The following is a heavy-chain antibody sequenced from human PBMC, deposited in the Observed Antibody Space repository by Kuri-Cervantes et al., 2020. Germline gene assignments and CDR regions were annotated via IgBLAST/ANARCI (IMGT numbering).Heavy chain of an antibody. CDR2: ISSSSSYI. V-gene: IGHV3-21*01. CDR1: GFTFSTYS. CDR3: VKGGAYPYYHMDV. D-gene: IGHD1-26*01. Sequence: GGSLRLSCAASGFTFSTYSMNWVRQAPGKGLEWVSCISSSSSYIYYADSVKGRFTISRDNAKNSLYLQMNSLRAEDTAVYYCVKGGAYPYYHMDVWGKGTTVTVSS. J-gene: IGHJ6*03.